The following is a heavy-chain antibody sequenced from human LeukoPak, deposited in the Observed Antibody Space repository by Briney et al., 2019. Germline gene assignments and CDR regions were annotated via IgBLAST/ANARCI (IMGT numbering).Heavy chain of an antibody. Sequence: ASVKVSCEASGYTFTSYAMHWVRQAPGQRLEWMGWINAGNGNTKYSQKFQGRVTITRDTSASTAYMELSSLRSEDTAVYYCARARWELPHFDYWGQGTLVTVSS. V-gene: IGHV1-3*01. CDR3: ARARWELPHFDY. CDR2: INAGNGNT. CDR1: GYTFTSYA. J-gene: IGHJ4*02. D-gene: IGHD1-26*01.